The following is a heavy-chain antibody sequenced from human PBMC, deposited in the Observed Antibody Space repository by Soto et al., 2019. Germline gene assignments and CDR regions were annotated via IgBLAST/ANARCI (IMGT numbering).Heavy chain of an antibody. CDR2: INPNSRGT. V-gene: IGHV1-2*02. J-gene: IGHJ5*02. CDR1: GYTFTDYF. Sequence: QVQLVQSGAEVKKPGASVKVSCKASGYTFTDYFIHWVRQAPGQGFEWMGWINPNSRGTNYAPKFQGRVTMTRDTSNSTAYMELRGLRSDDTAVYYCARVTLKAGNWFDPWGQRTLVTVSS. CDR3: ARVTLKAGNWFDP.